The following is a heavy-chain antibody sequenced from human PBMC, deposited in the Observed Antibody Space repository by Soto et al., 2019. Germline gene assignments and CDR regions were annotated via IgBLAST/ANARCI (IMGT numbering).Heavy chain of an antibody. J-gene: IGHJ4*02. D-gene: IGHD3-9*01. CDR1: GYTFTSYD. CDR2: MNPNSGNT. V-gene: IGHV1-8*01. Sequence: ASVKVSCKASGYTFTSYDINWVRQATGQGLEWMGWMNPNSGNTGYAQKFQGRVTMTRNTSISTAYMELSSLRSEDTAVYYCARGRGYYDILTGYHMFGGQPQRLDHWGQGTLVTVSS. CDR3: ARGRGYYDILTGYHMFGGQPQRLDH.